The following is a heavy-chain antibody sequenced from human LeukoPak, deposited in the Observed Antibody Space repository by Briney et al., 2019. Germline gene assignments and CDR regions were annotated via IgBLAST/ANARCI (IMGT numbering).Heavy chain of an antibody. D-gene: IGHD2-2*01. V-gene: IGHV3-23*01. J-gene: IGHJ6*03. CDR3: AKDVVVVVPAATIMDV. CDR1: GFTFSSYA. CDR2: ISGSGGTT. Sequence: GGSLRLSCAASGFTFSSYAMSWVRQAPGKGLEWVSAISGSGGTTYYADPVKGRFTISRDNSKNTLYLQMNSLRAEDTAVYYCAKDVVVVVPAATIMDVWGKGTTVTVSS.